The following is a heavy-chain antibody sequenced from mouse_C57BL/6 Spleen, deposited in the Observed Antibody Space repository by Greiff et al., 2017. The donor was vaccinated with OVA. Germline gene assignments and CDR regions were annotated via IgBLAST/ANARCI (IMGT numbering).Heavy chain of an antibody. CDR1: GFTFSDYG. V-gene: IGHV5-17*01. D-gene: IGHD1-1*01. CDR2: ISSGSSTI. Sequence: EVQLKESGGGLVKPGGSLKLSCAASGFTFSDYGMHWVRQAPEKGLEWVAYISSGSSTIYYADTVKGRFTISRDNAKNTLFLQMTSLRSEDTAMYYCARDYYYGSSYGYFDVWGTGTTVTVSS. J-gene: IGHJ1*03. CDR3: ARDYYYGSSYGYFDV.